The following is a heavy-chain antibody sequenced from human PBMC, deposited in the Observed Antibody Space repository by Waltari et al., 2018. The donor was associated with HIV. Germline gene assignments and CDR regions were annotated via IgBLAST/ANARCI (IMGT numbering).Heavy chain of an antibody. CDR1: GFDLRHYS. V-gene: IGHV3-21*04. CDR3: VRDDPGYGPIDY. D-gene: IGHD3-10*01. Sequence: DVYLVESGGGVVKLGGSIRLTCEASGFDLRHYSMKWVRQRPVRGLEWVASIRRGNNEKHYLDSVRGRFVISRDNAESSVYLQMESLREEDTATYFCVRDDPGYGPIDYWGQGTRVTV. CDR2: IRRGNNEK. J-gene: IGHJ4*02.